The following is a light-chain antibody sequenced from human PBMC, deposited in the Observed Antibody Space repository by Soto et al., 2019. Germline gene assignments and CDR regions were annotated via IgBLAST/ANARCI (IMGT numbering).Light chain of an antibody. CDR2: EVS. V-gene: IGLV2-23*02. CDR1: SSDVGSYNL. CDR3: CSYAGSRTQVL. Sequence: QSALTQPASVSGSPGQSITISCIGTSSDVGSYNLVSWYQQHPGKAPKVLIYEVSERPSGVSNRFSVSKSGNTASLTISGLQAEDEAEYYCCSYAGSRTQVLFGGGTKLTVL. J-gene: IGLJ2*01.